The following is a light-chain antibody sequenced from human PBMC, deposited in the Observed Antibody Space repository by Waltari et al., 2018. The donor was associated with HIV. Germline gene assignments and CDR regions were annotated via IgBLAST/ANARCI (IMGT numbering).Light chain of an antibody. CDR3: QQWGT. V-gene: IGKV3-20*01. CDR2: GES. J-gene: IGKJ2*01. CDR1: QIFSSSY. Sequence: EVVLTQSPGTLSLSPGDRATLSCSARQIFSSSYLAWFQQKPGQVPRLLIDGESNRATGTPDRFRSSAAGTDFTLTISRLESEEFAVYYCQQWGTFGQGTKLEIK.